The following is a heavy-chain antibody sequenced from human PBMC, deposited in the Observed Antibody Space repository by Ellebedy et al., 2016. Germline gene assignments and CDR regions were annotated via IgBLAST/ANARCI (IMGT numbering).Heavy chain of an antibody. Sequence: GESLKISXAASGFTFSSYGMHWVRQAPGKGLEWVAVISYDGSNKYYADSVKGRFTISRDNSKNTLYLQMNSLRAEDTAVYYCAKPTPSDSGTYPPFDDWGQGTLVTVSS. V-gene: IGHV3-30*18. CDR1: GFTFSSYG. CDR3: AKPTPSDSGTYPPFDD. J-gene: IGHJ4*02. CDR2: ISYDGSNK. D-gene: IGHD3-10*01.